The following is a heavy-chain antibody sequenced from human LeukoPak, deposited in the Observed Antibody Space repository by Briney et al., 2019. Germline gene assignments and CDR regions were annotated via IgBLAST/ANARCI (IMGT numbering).Heavy chain of an antibody. CDR2: ISGSGGVI. CDR1: GFTFSNYY. V-gene: IGHV3-11*01. CDR3: AAVITGYFDY. J-gene: IGHJ4*02. D-gene: IGHD3-22*01. Sequence: TGGSLRLSCEASGFTFSNYYMTWVRQAPGRGLESLSYISGSGGVIYYADSVKGRFTISRDNAKNSLYLQMNSLRAEDTAVYYCAAVITGYFDYWGQGALVTVSS.